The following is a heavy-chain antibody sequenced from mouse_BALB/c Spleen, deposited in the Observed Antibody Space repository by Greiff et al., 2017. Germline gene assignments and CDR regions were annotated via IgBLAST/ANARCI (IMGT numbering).Heavy chain of an antibody. CDR3: ARSNYTHWYFDV. Sequence: QVQLKQSGAELARPGASVKLSCKASGYTFTSYWMQWVKQRPGQGLEWIGAIYPGDGDTRYTQKFKGKATLTADKSSSTAYMQLSSLASEDSAVYYCARSNYTHWYFDVWGAGTTVTVSS. D-gene: IGHD2-1*01. CDR1: GYTFTSYW. V-gene: IGHV1-87*01. J-gene: IGHJ1*01. CDR2: IYPGDGDT.